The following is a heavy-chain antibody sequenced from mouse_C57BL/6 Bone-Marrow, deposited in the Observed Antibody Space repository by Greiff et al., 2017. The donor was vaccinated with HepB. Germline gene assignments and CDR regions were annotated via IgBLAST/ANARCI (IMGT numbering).Heavy chain of an antibody. V-gene: IGHV1-15*01. J-gene: IGHJ1*03. D-gene: IGHD1-1*01. CDR3: LYGSSYGYCDV. CDR1: GYTFTDYE. Sequence: QVQLQQSGAELVRPGASVTLSCKASGYTFTDYEMHWVKQTPVHGLEWIGAIDPETGGTAYNQKFKGKAILTADKSSSTAYMELRSLTSEDSAVYYCLYGSSYGYCDVWGTGTTVTVSS. CDR2: IDPETGGT.